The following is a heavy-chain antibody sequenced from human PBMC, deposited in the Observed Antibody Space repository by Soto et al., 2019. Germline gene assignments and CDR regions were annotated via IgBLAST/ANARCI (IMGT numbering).Heavy chain of an antibody. Sequence: QVQLVQSGAEVKKPGSSVKVSCKASGGTFSTYTIDWVRQAPGQGLEWMGGIIPLFGTAKYAQNFQGRITITADESTNTAYMELRSLRSQDTAVYYCARGVHYDSSGYYYFSWGQGTLVTVSS. CDR1: GGTFSTYT. CDR2: IIPLFGTA. CDR3: ARGVHYDSSGYYYFS. D-gene: IGHD3-22*01. V-gene: IGHV1-69*01. J-gene: IGHJ4*02.